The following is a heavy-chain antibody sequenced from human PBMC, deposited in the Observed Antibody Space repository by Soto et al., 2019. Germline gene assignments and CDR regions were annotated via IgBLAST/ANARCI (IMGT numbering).Heavy chain of an antibody. CDR2: ILPAFGTA. J-gene: IGHJ3*02. V-gene: IGHV1-69*13. CDR3: AMGHEYGGNADAFDI. D-gene: IGHD4-17*01. Sequence: QVRLVQSGAEVKKPGSSVKVSCKFSGGTFKTESINWLRQAPGQGLEWMGNILPAFGTADYAPKFQGRVTFTADQATTTAFMDLSSLTSQDTAFYCWAMGHEYGGNADAFDIWGQGTLVTVS. CDR1: GGTFKTES.